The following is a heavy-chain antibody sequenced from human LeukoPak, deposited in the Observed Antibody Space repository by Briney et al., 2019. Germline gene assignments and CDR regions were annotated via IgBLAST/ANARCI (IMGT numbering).Heavy chain of an antibody. CDR3: ARDFGPSRGFDY. D-gene: IGHD3-10*01. CDR2: ISYSGST. CDR1: GGSISSYY. V-gene: IGHV4-59*01. Sequence: SETLSLTCTVSGGSISSYYWSWIRQPPGKGLEWSGYISYSGSTNYNPSLKSRVTISVDTSKNQFSLKLNSVTAADTAVYYCARDFGPSRGFDYWGQGTLVTVSS. J-gene: IGHJ4*02.